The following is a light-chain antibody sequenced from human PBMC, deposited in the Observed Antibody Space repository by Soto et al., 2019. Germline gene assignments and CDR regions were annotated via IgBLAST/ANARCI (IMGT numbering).Light chain of an antibody. J-gene: IGLJ1*01. V-gene: IGLV2-14*03. CDR3: SSYKSSISYV. CDR2: DVS. Sequence: QSVLTQPASVSGSPGQSITISCTGTSSDVGGYNYVSWYQRHPGEAPKLIIYDVSNRPSGVSDRFSGSKSGNTASLTISGLQAEDEADYYCSSYKSSISYVFGTGTKVTVL. CDR1: SSDVGGYNY.